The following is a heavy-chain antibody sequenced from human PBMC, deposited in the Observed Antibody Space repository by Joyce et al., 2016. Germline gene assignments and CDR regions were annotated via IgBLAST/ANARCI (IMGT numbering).Heavy chain of an antibody. Sequence: QLLLQESGPGLVKTSQTLSLTCAVSGASFTTGGYAWNWIRQPPGKGLEWIGDIYHSGNTHFTPSLQSRATISLDRSKSQFSLKLSSVTAADTAVYYCARAPRGPGYFDSWGQGTLVTVSS. V-gene: IGHV4-30-2*01. CDR3: ARAPRGPGYFDS. CDR1: GASFTTGGYA. D-gene: IGHD3-10*01. J-gene: IGHJ4*02. CDR2: IYHSGNT.